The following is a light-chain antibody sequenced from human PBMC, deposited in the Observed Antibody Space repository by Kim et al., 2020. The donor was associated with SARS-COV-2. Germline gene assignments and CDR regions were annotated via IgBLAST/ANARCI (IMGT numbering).Light chain of an antibody. CDR1: KLGDKL. CDR3: QAWDSFTAV. CDR2: QNS. Sequence: VSPGQTASITCSGDKLGDKLASWYQQKPGQSPVLVMYQNSKRYSGIPGRFSGSNSGNTATLTISGTQALDEADYFCQAWDSFTAVFGGGTKLTVL. J-gene: IGLJ3*02. V-gene: IGLV3-1*01.